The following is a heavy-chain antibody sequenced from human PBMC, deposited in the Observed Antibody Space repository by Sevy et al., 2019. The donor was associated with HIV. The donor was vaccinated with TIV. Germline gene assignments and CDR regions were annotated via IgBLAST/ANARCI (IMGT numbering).Heavy chain of an antibody. J-gene: IGHJ4*02. Sequence: GEPLKISCAASGFRFSTHAMHWVRQAPGKGLDWVALISYDGSAKYYADSVKGRFTVSRDDSKNTFYLQMNSLRPEDSAVYYCAREGGHTTAWAPGNYWGQGTQVTVSS. V-gene: IGHV3-30-3*01. CDR2: ISYDGSAK. CDR3: AREGGHTTAWAPGNY. D-gene: IGHD3-16*01. CDR1: GFRFSTHA.